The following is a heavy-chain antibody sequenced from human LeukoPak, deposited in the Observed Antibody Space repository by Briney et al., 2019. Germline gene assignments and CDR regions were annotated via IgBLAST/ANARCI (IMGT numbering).Heavy chain of an antibody. CDR2: INPNSGGT. D-gene: IGHD2-8*01. CDR3: ARPRSYCTNGVCYPIFDY. J-gene: IGHJ4*02. Sequence: ASVTVSCKASGYTFTGYYMHWVRQAPGQGLEWMGWINPNSGGTNYAQKFQGRVTMTRDTSISTAYMELSRLRSDDTAVYYCARPRSYCTNGVCYPIFDYWGQGTLVTVSS. CDR1: GYTFTGYY. V-gene: IGHV1-2*02.